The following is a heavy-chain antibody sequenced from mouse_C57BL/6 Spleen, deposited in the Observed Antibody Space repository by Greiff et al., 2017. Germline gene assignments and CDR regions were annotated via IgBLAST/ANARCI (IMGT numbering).Heavy chain of an antibody. J-gene: IGHJ2*01. D-gene: IGHD2-4*01. CDR2: IYPGSGST. V-gene: IGHV1-55*01. CDR3: ARRGLPFDY. CDR1: GYTFTSYW. Sequence: VQLQQSGAELVKPGASVRMSCKASGYTFTSYWITWVKQRPGQGLEWIGDIYPGSGSTNYNEKFKSKATLTVDTSSSTAYMQLSSLTSEDSAVYYCARRGLPFDYWGQGTTLTVSS.